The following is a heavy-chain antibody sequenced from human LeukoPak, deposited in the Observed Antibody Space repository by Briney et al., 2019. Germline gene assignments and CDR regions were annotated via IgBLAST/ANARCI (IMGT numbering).Heavy chain of an antibody. Sequence: PSETLSLTCSVSGYSITSGYYWGWIRQPPGKGLEWIGTIYHNGSTSYNPSLKSRVTISVDTPKNQFSLRLNSVIAADTAIYYCAKITTLDYWGQGTLVTVSS. D-gene: IGHD1-1*01. J-gene: IGHJ4*02. CDR2: IYHNGST. CDR1: GYSITSGYY. CDR3: AKITTLDY. V-gene: IGHV4-38-2*02.